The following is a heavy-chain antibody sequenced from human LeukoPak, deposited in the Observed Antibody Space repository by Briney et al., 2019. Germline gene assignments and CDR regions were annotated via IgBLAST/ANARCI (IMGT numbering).Heavy chain of an antibody. Sequence: GGSLRLSCVASGFTFSSYVMSWVRQGPEQWLDLVSVISGSGGTTHDAHSVKGRVTISRANSKNTRYLQMNSLRAEYTAGYDCAKDRYVSGTYYSSVRGQGTLVTVSS. CDR2: ISGSGGTT. V-gene: IGHV3-23*01. D-gene: IGHD3-10*01. CDR1: GFTFSSYV. J-gene: IGHJ4*02. CDR3: AKDRYVSGTYYSSV.